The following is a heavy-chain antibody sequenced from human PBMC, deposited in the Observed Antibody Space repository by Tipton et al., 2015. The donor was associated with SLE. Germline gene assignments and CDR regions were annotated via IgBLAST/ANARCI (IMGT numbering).Heavy chain of an antibody. J-gene: IGHJ3*02. CDR1: GYTFSSHD. D-gene: IGHD3-22*01. V-gene: IGHV1-8*01. Sequence: QLVQSGAEVKKPGASVKVSCKASGYTFSSHDIHWVRQATGQGLEWMGWMNPNSGNTGYAQKFQGRVTMTRKTAINTAYMELSSLRSEDTAVYYCARWNYYDSSGPDAFDIWGQGTMVTVSS. CDR3: ARWNYYDSSGPDAFDI. CDR2: MNPNSGNT.